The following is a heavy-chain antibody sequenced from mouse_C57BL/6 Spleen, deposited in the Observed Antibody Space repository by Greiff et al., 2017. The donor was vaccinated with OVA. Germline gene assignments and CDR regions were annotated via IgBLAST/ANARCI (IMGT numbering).Heavy chain of an antibody. D-gene: IGHD2-3*01. CDR1: GFSINSDCY. Sequence: EVQLMESGPSLVRPSQTLSLTCTVTGFSINSDCYWIWIRQFPGNKLEYIGYTFYSGITYYNPSLESRTYITRDTSKNQFSLKLSSVTTEDTATYYCARGIYDGYYGYFDVWGTGTTVTVSS. V-gene: IGHV3-3*01. CDR3: ARGIYDGYYGYFDV. CDR2: TFYSGIT. J-gene: IGHJ1*03.